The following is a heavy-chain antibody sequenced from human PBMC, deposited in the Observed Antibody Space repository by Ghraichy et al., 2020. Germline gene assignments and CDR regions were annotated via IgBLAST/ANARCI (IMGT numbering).Heavy chain of an antibody. D-gene: IGHD6-19*01. CDR1: GDSVSTNSAA. CDR2: TYYRSKWYN. CDR3: VRDSGWSNWFDP. Sequence: SQTPLTCAISGDSVSTNSAAWNWIRQSPSRGLEWLGRTYYRSKWYNDYAVSVKSRITINPDTSKNQFSLHLNSVTPEDTAVYYCVRDSGWSNWFDPWGQGTLVTVYS. V-gene: IGHV6-1*01. J-gene: IGHJ5*02.